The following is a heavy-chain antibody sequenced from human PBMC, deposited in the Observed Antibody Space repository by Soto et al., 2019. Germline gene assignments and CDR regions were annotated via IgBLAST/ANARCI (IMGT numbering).Heavy chain of an antibody. CDR3: VRVGSGSFYSWFDP. Sequence: ASVKVSCKASGYSFTNYYMHWVRQAPGQGLEWMGTINPSGGSTSYAQKFQGRVTMTRDTSTSTVYMEVNSLSSEDTAVYYCVRVGSGSFYSWFDPWGQGTVATVSS. J-gene: IGHJ5*02. V-gene: IGHV1-46*01. D-gene: IGHD1-26*01. CDR2: INPSGGST. CDR1: GYSFTNYY.